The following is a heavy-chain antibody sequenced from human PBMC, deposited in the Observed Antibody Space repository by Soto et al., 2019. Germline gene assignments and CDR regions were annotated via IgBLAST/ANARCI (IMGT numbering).Heavy chain of an antibody. V-gene: IGHV4-4*02. CDR2: IYHSGST. CDR1: SGSISSSNW. D-gene: IGHD3-10*01. CDR3: ARALWFGEPYYYYYMDV. Sequence: QVQLQESGPGLVKPSGTLSLTCAVSSGSISSSNWWSWVRQPPGKGLEWIGEIYHSGSTNYNPSLKSRVTISVDKSKHQSSLKLSSVTAADTAVYYCARALWFGEPYYYYYMDVWGKGTTVTVSS. J-gene: IGHJ6*03.